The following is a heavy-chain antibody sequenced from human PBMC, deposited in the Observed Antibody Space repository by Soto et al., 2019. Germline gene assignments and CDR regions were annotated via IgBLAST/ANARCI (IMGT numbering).Heavy chain of an antibody. Sequence: QVQLVQSGAEVKKPGASVKVSCKASGYTFTSYDINWVRQATGQGLEWMGWMNPNSADTGYAKKFQGRVTMTRDTSISTAYMELGSLRSEDTAVYYCARILGYSIRDDAFDIWGQGTVVTVSS. V-gene: IGHV1-8*01. CDR1: GYTFTSYD. J-gene: IGHJ3*02. D-gene: IGHD1-26*01. CDR3: ARILGYSIRDDAFDI. CDR2: MNPNSADT.